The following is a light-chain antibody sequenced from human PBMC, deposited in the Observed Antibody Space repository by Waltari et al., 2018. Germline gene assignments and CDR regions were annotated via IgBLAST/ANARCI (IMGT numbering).Light chain of an antibody. CDR1: QSVSRY. CDR2: DTS. Sequence: EVVLPQSPGTLSLSPGARATLSCRASQSVSRYLAWYQQKPGQAPRRLIYDTSTRATGIPDRFSGSGSGTDFSLTISRLDPEDFAVYYCQKYGTLPATFGQGTKVEVK. J-gene: IGKJ1*01. CDR3: QKYGTLPAT. V-gene: IGKV3-20*01.